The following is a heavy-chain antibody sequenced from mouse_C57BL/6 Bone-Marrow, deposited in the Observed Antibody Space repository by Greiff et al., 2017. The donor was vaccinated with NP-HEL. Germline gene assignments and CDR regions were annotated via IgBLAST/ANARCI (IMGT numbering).Heavy chain of an antibody. D-gene: IGHD2-2*01. Sequence: QVQLKQSGPGLVQPSPSLSITCTVSGFSLTSYGVHWVRQSPGKGLEWLGVIWRGGSTDYNAAFMSRLSITKDNSKSQVFFKMNSLQADDTAIYYWGKKGLRGGAWFAYWGQGTLVTVSA. CDR1: GFSLTSYG. CDR3: GKKGLRGGAWFAY. CDR2: IWRGGST. V-gene: IGHV2-5*01. J-gene: IGHJ3*01.